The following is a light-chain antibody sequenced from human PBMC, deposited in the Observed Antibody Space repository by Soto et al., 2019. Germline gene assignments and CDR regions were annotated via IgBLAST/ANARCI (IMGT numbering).Light chain of an antibody. V-gene: IGLV2-8*01. CDR2: EVS. Sequence: QPVLTQPPSASGSPGQSVTISCTGTSSDVGGYDYVSWYKQHPGKAPKLMIYEVSKRPSGVPDRFSGSKSGNTAALTVSGLQAEDEADYYCSSYVGTNSYVFGTGTKLTVL. J-gene: IGLJ1*01. CDR3: SSYVGTNSYV. CDR1: SSDVGGYDY.